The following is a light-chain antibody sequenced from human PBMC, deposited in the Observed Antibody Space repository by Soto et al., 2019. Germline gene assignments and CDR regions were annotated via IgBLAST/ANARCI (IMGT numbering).Light chain of an antibody. V-gene: IGKV1-33*01. CDR3: QQYDNLPPL. CDR1: QDISNY. CDR2: DAS. Sequence: DIQMTQSPSSLSASVGDRVIITCQASQDISNYLNWYQQKPGKAPKLLIYDASNLETGVPSRFSGSGSGTDFTFTISSLQPEDIATYYCQQYDNLPPLFGQGTKLEIK. J-gene: IGKJ2*01.